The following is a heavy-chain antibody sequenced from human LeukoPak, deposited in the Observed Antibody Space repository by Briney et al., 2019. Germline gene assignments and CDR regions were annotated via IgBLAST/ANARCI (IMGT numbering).Heavy chain of an antibody. CDR1: GGSISSSTYF. V-gene: IGHV4-61*01. CDR2: IYYSGST. Sequence: PSETLSLTCTVSGGSISSSTYFWGWIRQPPGKGLEWIGYIYYSGSTNYNPSLKSRVTVSVDTSKNQFSLKLSSVTAADTAVYYCARDRGYSYGSNWFDPWGQGTLVTVSS. J-gene: IGHJ5*02. CDR3: ARDRGYSYGSNWFDP. D-gene: IGHD5-18*01.